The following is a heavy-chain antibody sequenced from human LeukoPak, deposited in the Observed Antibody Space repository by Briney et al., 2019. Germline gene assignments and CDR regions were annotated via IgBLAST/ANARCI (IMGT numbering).Heavy chain of an antibody. CDR3: AKDRLAVAGTWYYYYYGMDV. CDR2: ISYDGSNK. D-gene: IGHD6-19*01. V-gene: IGHV3-30*18. J-gene: IGHJ6*02. CDR1: GFTFSSYG. Sequence: GRSLRLSCAASGFTFSSYGMHWVRQAPGKGLEWVAVISYDGSNKYYADSVKGRFTISRDNSKNTLYLQMNSLRAEDTAVYYCAKDRLAVAGTWYYYYYGMDVWGQGTTVTVSS.